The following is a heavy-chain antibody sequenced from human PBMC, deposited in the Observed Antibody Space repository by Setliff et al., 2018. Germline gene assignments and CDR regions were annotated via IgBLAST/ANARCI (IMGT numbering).Heavy chain of an antibody. CDR2: INTNTGNP. D-gene: IGHD3-10*01. CDR1: GYTFTTYA. V-gene: IGHV7-4-1*02. Sequence: ASVEVSCKASGYTFTTYAMGWMRQAPGQRLEWMGWINTNTGNPSYAQGFTGRFVFSLDTSVSTAYLQISSLKPEDTAVYYCARASRFGTVKWRGDYYMDVWGKGTAVTVSS. CDR3: ARASRFGTVKWRGDYYMDV. J-gene: IGHJ6*03.